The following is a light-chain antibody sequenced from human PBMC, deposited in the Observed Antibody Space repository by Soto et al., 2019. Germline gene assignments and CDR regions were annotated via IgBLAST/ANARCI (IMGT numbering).Light chain of an antibody. CDR3: QSYDFSLSAVV. J-gene: IGLJ2*01. CDR2: GNS. Sequence: QSVLTQPPSVSGAPGQRVTISCTGSSSNIGAGYDVHWYQQLPGTAPKLLIYGNSNRPSGVPDRFSGSKSGTSASLAITGLQAGDEADYYGQSYDFSLSAVVFGGGTKLTVL. V-gene: IGLV1-40*01. CDR1: SSNIGAGYD.